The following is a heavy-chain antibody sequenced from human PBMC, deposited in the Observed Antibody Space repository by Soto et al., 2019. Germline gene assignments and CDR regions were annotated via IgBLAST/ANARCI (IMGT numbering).Heavy chain of an antibody. J-gene: IGHJ4*02. D-gene: IGHD3-3*01. V-gene: IGHV3-30*02. CDR3: ARDGPYISIFGYGDY. Sequence: PVGSLRLSCTTSGFNCISFRMHWVRQATGKGLEWVAHISNDGNIKYYADSVKGRFTISRDNFKNTLYLQMSSLRADDTAVYYCARDGPYISIFGYGDYWGQGNFVTV. CDR2: ISNDGNIK. CDR1: GFNCISFR.